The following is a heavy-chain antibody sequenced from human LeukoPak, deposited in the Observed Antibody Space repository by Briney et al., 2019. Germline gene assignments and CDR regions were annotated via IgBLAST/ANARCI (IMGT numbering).Heavy chain of an antibody. Sequence: GSSVKVSCKASGGTFSSYAISWVRQAPGQGLEWMGGIIPIFGTANYAQKFQGRVTITADKSTSIAYMELSSLRSEDTAVYYCARWEMNYSGYDGDWLDPWGQGTLVTVSS. D-gene: IGHD5-12*01. CDR1: GGTFSSYA. CDR3: ARWEMNYSGYDGDWLDP. V-gene: IGHV1-69*06. J-gene: IGHJ5*02. CDR2: IIPIFGTA.